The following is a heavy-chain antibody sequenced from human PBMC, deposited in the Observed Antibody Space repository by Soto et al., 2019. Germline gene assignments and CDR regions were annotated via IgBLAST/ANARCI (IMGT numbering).Heavy chain of an antibody. Sequence: GGSLRLSCAASGFTFSNAWMSWVRQAPGKGLEWVGHIKSKTDGGTTDYAAPVKGRFTISRDDSKNTLYLQMNSLKTEDTAVYYCTTDITMIVVVSWDAFDIWGQGTMVTVSS. CDR2: IKSKTDGGTT. J-gene: IGHJ3*02. D-gene: IGHD3-22*01. V-gene: IGHV3-15*01. CDR1: GFTFSNAW. CDR3: TTDITMIVVVSWDAFDI.